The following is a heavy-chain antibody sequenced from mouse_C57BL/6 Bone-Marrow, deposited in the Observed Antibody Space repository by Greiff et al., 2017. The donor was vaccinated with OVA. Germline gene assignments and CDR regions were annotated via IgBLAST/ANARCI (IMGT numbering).Heavy chain of an antibody. J-gene: IGHJ3*01. CDR1: GYTFTSYW. D-gene: IGHD2-1*01. CDR2: IYPGSGST. CDR3: ARSYYGNSEWFAS. V-gene: IGHV1-55*01. Sequence: QVQLQQPGAELVKPGASVKMSCKASGYTFTSYWITWVKQRPGQGLEWIGDIYPGSGSTNYNEKFKSKATLTVDTSSSTAYMQLSSLTSEDSSVYSCARSYYGNSEWFASWGQGTLVTVSA.